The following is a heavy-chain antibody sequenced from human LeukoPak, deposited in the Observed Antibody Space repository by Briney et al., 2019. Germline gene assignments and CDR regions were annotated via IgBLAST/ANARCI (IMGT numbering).Heavy chain of an antibody. CDR3: ARQGSYYNVHYFDY. J-gene: IGHJ4*02. V-gene: IGHV3-7*01. Sequence: GGSLRLSCAASGFTFSSYWMSWVRQAPGKGLEWVANIKQDGSEKYYVDSVKGRFTISRDNAKNSLYLQMNSLRAEDTAVYYCARQGSYYNVHYFDYWGQGTLVTVSS. CDR1: GFTFSSYW. CDR2: IKQDGSEK. D-gene: IGHD3-10*01.